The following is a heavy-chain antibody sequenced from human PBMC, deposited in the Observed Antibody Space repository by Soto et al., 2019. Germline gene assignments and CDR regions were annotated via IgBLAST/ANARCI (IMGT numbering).Heavy chain of an antibody. Sequence: SGPRLVNPTETLTLTCTFSGFSITSPLRSVSWIRQPPGRALEWLALIERDDDDKYYSTSPTTRLTISKETRKNQVVLTMANMDPADTPTYYCARSIRGPRKFNGMDVWSQGNTVTVS. V-gene: IGHV2-70*13. CDR2: IERDDDDK. CDR3: ARSIRGPRKFNGMDV. J-gene: IGHJ6*02. CDR1: GFSITSPLRS. D-gene: IGHD1-20*01.